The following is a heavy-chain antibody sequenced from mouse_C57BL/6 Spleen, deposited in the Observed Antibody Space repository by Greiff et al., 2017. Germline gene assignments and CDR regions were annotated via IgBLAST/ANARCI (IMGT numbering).Heavy chain of an antibody. J-gene: IGHJ1*03. D-gene: IGHD2-3*01. CDR3: ARDGYYSSYWYCDV. CDR1: GFTFSDYY. V-gene: IGHV5-16*01. CDR2: INYDGSST. Sequence: EVQVVESEGGLVQPGSSMKLSCTASGFTFSDYYMAWVRQVPEKGLEWVANINYDGSSTYYLDSLKSRFIISRDNAKNILYLQMSSLKSEDTATYYCARDGYYSSYWYCDVGGTGTTVTVSS.